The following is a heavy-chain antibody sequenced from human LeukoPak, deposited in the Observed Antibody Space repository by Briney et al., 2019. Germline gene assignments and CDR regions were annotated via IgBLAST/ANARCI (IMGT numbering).Heavy chain of an antibody. CDR3: ARGGGGSDSVDY. Sequence: ASVKVSCKASGYSFTNYYMNWVRQAPGQGLKWMGIISPSGGTTSYAQKFRGRVTMTRDTSTSTVYMELSSLGSEDTAVYYCARGGGGSDSVDYWGQGTLVTVSS. J-gene: IGHJ4*02. D-gene: IGHD2-21*02. V-gene: IGHV1-46*01. CDR1: GYSFTNYY. CDR2: ISPSGGTT.